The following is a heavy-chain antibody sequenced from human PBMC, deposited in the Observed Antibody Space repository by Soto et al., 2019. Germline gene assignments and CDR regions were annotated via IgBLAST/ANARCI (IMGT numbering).Heavy chain of an antibody. D-gene: IGHD3-10*01. CDR2: ISWNSGSI. CDR1: GFTFDDYA. CDR3: AKGSRSYGSGSYRSPFDY. J-gene: IGHJ4*02. V-gene: IGHV3-9*01. Sequence: EVQLVESGGGLVQPGRSLRLSCAASGFTFDDYAMHWVRQAPGKGLEWVSGISWNSGSIGYADSVKGRFTISRDNAKNSLYLQMNSLRAEDTALYYCAKGSRSYGSGSYRSPFDYWGQGTLVTVSS.